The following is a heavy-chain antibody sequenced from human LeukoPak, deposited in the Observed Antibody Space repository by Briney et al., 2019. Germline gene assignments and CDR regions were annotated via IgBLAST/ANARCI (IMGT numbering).Heavy chain of an antibody. CDR2: ISGSGGST. D-gene: IGHD6-19*01. J-gene: IGHJ4*02. CDR3: AKDSLVGGWLVGYSFDS. CDR1: GFTFSSYA. Sequence: GGSLRLSCAASGFTFSSYAMSWVRQAPGKGLEWVSAISGSGGSTYYADSVKGRFTISRDNSKNTLFLQMNSLRAEDTAVYYCAKDSLVGGWLVGYSFDSWGQGTLVTVPS. V-gene: IGHV3-23*01.